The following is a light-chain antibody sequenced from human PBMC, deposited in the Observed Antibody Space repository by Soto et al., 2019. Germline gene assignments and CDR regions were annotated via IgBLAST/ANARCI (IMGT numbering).Light chain of an antibody. CDR2: WAS. J-gene: IGKJ1*01. CDR3: QQYYSTPWT. Sequence: DIVMTQSPDSLAVSLGERATIKCKSSQSVLYSSHNKNYLAWYQQKPGQPPKLLIYWASTRESGVPDRFSGSESGTDFTLTISSLQAEDVAVYYCQQYYSTPWTFRQGTKVELK. V-gene: IGKV4-1*01. CDR1: QSVLYSSHNKNY.